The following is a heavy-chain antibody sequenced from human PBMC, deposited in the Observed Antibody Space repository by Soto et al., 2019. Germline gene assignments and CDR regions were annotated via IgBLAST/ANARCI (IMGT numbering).Heavy chain of an antibody. CDR3: ARGYSGYGNFDY. CDR1: GYTFTGYY. CDR2: INPNSGGT. V-gene: IGHV1-2*02. D-gene: IGHD5-12*01. J-gene: IGHJ4*02. Sequence: ASVKVSCKASGYTFTGYYMHWVRQAPGQGLEWMGWINPNSGGTNYAQKFQGRVTMTRDTSISTAYMELSRLRSDDTAVYYCARGYSGYGNFDYWVQGTLVTVSS.